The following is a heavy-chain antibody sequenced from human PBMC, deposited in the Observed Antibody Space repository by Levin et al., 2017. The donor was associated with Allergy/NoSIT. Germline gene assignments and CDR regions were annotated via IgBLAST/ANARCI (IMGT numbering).Heavy chain of an antibody. Sequence: GGSLRLSCAASGFTFSSYSMNWVRQAPGKGLEWVSSISSSSSYIYYADSVKGRFTISRDNAKNSLYLQMNSLRAEDTAVYYCARSGRGFGELLYVMPSLRPRVNFDYWGQGTLVTVSS. J-gene: IGHJ4*02. CDR1: GFTFSSYS. V-gene: IGHV3-21*01. CDR3: ARSGRGFGELLYVMPSLRPRVNFDY. D-gene: IGHD3-10*01. CDR2: ISSSSSYI.